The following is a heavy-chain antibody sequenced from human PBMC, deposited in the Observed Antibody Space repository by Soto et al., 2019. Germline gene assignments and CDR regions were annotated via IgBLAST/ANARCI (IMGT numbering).Heavy chain of an antibody. CDR1: GYTFTSYY. V-gene: IGHV1-46*03. Sequence: ASVKVSCKASGYTFTSYYMNWVRQALGQGLVWMGIIDPGGGSTDYAQKFQGRITMTRDTSTSTVYMELSSLRSDDTAMYYCARRLAVAGNEYFQHWGQGTLVTVSS. D-gene: IGHD6-19*01. CDR2: IDPGGGST. CDR3: ARRLAVAGNEYFQH. J-gene: IGHJ1*01.